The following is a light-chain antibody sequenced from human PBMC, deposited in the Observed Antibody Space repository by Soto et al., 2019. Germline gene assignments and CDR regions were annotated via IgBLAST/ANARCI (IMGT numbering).Light chain of an antibody. CDR2: GNT. J-gene: IGLJ1*01. Sequence: QPVLTQPPSVSGAPGQRVTISCTGSSSNIGSTYDVQWYQQLPGTAPKLLIHGNTDRPSGVPDRFSGSKSGTSASLAITGLQADDEADYSCQSYDDSLSVHYVCGTGTKVTVL. CDR3: QSYDDSLSVHYV. CDR1: SSNIGSTYD. V-gene: IGLV1-40*01.